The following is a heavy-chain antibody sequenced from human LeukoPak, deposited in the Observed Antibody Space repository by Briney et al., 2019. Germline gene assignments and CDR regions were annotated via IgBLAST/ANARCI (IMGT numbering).Heavy chain of an antibody. CDR3: AIHVGVVVPAAIFY. CDR1: GYSISSGYY. CDR2: IYHSGST. J-gene: IGHJ4*02. D-gene: IGHD2-2*01. Sequence: KPSETLSLTCAVSGYSISSGYYWGWIRQPPGKGLGWIGSIYHSGSTYYNPSLKSRVTISVDTSKNQFSLKLSSVTAADTAVYYCAIHVGVVVPAAIFYWGQGTLVTVSS. V-gene: IGHV4-38-2*01.